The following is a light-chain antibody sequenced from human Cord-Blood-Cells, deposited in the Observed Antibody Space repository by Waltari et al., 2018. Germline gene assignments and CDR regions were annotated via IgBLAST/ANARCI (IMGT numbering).Light chain of an antibody. Sequence: AIQMTQSPSSLSASVGDRVTITCRASQGIRNDLGWYQQKPGKAPQLLIYAASSFQSGVPSRFSGSGSGTDFPLTISSLQPEDFATYYCLQDYNYPYTCGQGTKLEIK. J-gene: IGKJ2*01. CDR3: LQDYNYPYT. CDR2: AAS. V-gene: IGKV1-6*01. CDR1: QGIRND.